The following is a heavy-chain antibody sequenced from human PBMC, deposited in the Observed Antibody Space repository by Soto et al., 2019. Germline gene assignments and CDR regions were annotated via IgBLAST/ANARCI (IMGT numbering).Heavy chain of an antibody. CDR1: GFTFSSYS. Sequence: GGSLRLSCAASGFTFSSYSMNWVRQAPGKGLEWASSISSSSSYIYYADSVKGRFTISRDNAKNSLYLQMNSLRAEDTAVYYCARDEQYYYGSGSRPMDYWGQGTLVTVSS. D-gene: IGHD3-10*01. J-gene: IGHJ4*02. CDR2: ISSSSSYI. V-gene: IGHV3-21*01. CDR3: ARDEQYYYGSGSRPMDY.